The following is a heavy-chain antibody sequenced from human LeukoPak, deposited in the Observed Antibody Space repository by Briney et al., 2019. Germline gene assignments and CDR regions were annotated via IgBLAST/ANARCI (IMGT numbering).Heavy chain of an antibody. D-gene: IGHD3-22*01. CDR3: ARDDSSGYLD. CDR1: GGSISSYY. CDR2: IYYSGST. V-gene: IGHV4-59*12. J-gene: IGHJ4*02. Sequence: PSETLSLTCTVSGGSISSYYWSWIRQPPGKGLEWIGYIYYSGSTNYNPTLKSRVTISVDTSKNQFSLKLSSVTAADTAVYYCARDDSSGYLDWGQGTLVTVSS.